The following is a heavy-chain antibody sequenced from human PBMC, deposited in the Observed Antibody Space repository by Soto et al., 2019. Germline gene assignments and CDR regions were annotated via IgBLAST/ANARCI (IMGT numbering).Heavy chain of an antibody. CDR2: ISGYNGNT. V-gene: IGHV1-18*01. CDR3: AKTDTLGYCTSTSCYGFDY. Sequence: ASVKVSCKASGYTFTNFDISWVRQAPGQGLEWKGWISGYNGNTNYAQKLQGRVTMTTDTSTSTAYMELRILRSDDTAVYYCAKTDTLGYCTSTSCYGFDYWGQGTLVTVSS. D-gene: IGHD2-2*01. CDR1: GYTFTNFD. J-gene: IGHJ4*02.